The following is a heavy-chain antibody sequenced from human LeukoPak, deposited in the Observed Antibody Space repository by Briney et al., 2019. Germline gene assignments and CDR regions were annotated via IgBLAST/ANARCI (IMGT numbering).Heavy chain of an antibody. V-gene: IGHV4-59*10. CDR2: IYTSGST. CDR1: GGSFSGYY. CDR3: AVEYCSGGSCFIDY. J-gene: IGHJ4*02. D-gene: IGHD2-15*01. Sequence: PSETLSLTCAVYGGSFSGYYWSWIRQPAGKGLEWIGRIYTSGSTNYNSSLKSRVTISVDTSKNQFSLKLSSVTAADTAVYYCAVEYCSGGSCFIDYWGQGTLVTVSS.